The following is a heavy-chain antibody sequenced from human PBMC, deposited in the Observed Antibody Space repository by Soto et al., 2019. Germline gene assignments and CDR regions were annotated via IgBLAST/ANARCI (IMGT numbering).Heavy chain of an antibody. V-gene: IGHV3-64D*06. CDR1: GFTFQNDV. CDR2: IGAKGDAT. CDR3: VKVDWYSVDC. D-gene: IGHD2-21*02. Sequence: GGYLRLSCAASGFTFQNDVIHWVRQAPGKGLEYVSAIGAKGDATYADSVKGRFSISRDNSKNSLFLQMTNVTFEDTATYFCVKVDWYSVDCWGQGALVTVSS. J-gene: IGHJ4*02.